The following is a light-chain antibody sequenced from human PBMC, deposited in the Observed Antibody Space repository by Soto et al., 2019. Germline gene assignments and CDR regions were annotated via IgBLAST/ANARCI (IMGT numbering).Light chain of an antibody. V-gene: IGKV3-20*01. CDR2: GAS. Sequence: EIVLTQSPGTLSLSPGERATLSCRARQSISSTFLAWYQQQPGQAPRVLLYGASTRATGIPDRFSGSGSGTDFTLTISRLEPEDFAVYFCQQYESSRTFGQGTKV. CDR3: QQYESSRT. CDR1: QSISSTF. J-gene: IGKJ1*01.